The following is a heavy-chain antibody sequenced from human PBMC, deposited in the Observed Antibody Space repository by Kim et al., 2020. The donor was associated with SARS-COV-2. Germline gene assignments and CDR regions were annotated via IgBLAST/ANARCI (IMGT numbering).Heavy chain of an antibody. CDR2: YT. V-gene: IGHV6-1*01. D-gene: IGHD6-13*01. CDR3: AGGSSRSWHDY. J-gene: IGHJ4*02. Sequence: YTDYAVSVKSRITINPATSKNQFSLQLKSVTPEDTAVYYCAGGSSRSWHDYWGQGTLVTVSS.